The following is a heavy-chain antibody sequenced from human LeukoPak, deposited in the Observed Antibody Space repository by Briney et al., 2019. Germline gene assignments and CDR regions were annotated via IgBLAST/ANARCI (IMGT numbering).Heavy chain of an antibody. Sequence: SGPALVKPTQTLTLTCTFSGFSLSTSGMRVSWIRQPPGKALEWLARIDWDDDKFYSTSLKTRLTISKDTSKNQVVLTMTNMDPVDTAAYYCARNGPYCSSTSCYVDYWGQGTLVTVSS. CDR1: GFSLSTSGMR. J-gene: IGHJ4*02. V-gene: IGHV2-70*04. CDR2: IDWDDDK. D-gene: IGHD2-2*01. CDR3: ARNGPYCSSTSCYVDY.